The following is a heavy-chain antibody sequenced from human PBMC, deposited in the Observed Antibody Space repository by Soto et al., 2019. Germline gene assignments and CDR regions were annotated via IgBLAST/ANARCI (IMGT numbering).Heavy chain of an antibody. V-gene: IGHV1-58*01. J-gene: IGHJ4*02. D-gene: IGHD6-6*01. CDR1: GFTFTSSA. Sequence: QMQLVQSGPEVKKPGTSVKVSCKASGFTFTSSAVQWVRQARGQRLEWIGWIVVGSGNTNYAQKFQGRVTMTRDTSISTAYMELSRLRSDDTAVYYCARVGAARDFDYWGQGTLVTVSS. CDR3: ARVGAARDFDY. CDR2: IVVGSGNT.